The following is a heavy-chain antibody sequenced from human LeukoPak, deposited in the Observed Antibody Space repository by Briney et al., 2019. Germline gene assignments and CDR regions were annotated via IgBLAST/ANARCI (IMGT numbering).Heavy chain of an antibody. D-gene: IGHD2-2*01. CDR1: GGSISSGSYY. Sequence: SETLSLTCTVSGGSISSGSYYWSWIRQPAGKGLEWIGRISAGGSTNYNPSLKSRVTISVDTSKNQFSLNLNSVTAADTAVYYCARENLLAVVPAADYWGQGTLVTVS. CDR3: ARENLLAVVPAADY. J-gene: IGHJ4*02. CDR2: ISAGGST. V-gene: IGHV4-61*02.